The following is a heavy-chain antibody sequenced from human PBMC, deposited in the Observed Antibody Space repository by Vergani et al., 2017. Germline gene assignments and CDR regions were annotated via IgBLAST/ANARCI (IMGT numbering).Heavy chain of an antibody. V-gene: IGHV3-23*01. J-gene: IGHJ4*02. D-gene: IGHD3-3*01. CDR2: ISGSGGST. Sequence: EVQLLESGGGLVQPGGSLRLSCAASGFTFSSYAMSWVRQAPGKGLEWVSAISGSGGSTYYADSVKGRFTISRDNSKNTLYLQMNSLRAEDTAVYYCAKVECDFWSGYYSFDYWGQGTLVTVSS. CDR3: AKVECDFWSGYYSFDY. CDR1: GFTFSSYA.